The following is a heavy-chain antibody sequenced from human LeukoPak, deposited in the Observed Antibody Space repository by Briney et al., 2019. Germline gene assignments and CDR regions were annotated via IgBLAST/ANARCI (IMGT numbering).Heavy chain of an antibody. CDR2: IYHSGST. CDR3: AIRGYCSSTSCSIGGNDAFDI. Sequence: SETLSLTCAVSGGSISSSNWWSWVRQPPGKGLEWIGEIYHSGSTNYNPSLKSRVTISVDKSKNQFSLKLSSVTAADTAVYYCAIRGYCSSTSCSIGGNDAFDIWGQGTMVTVSS. V-gene: IGHV4-4*02. J-gene: IGHJ3*02. D-gene: IGHD2-2*01. CDR1: GGSISSSNW.